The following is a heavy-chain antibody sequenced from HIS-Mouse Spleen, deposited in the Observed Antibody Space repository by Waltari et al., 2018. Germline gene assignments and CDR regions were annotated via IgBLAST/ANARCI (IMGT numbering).Heavy chain of an antibody. J-gene: IGHJ4*02. CDR2: NKSKTDGGTT. CDR3: TTRAPMITFGGVIASSFDY. Sequence: EVQLVESGGGLVKPGGSLRLSCAASGFTFSNAWMSWVRQAPGKGLEWVGRNKSKTDGGTTDYAAPVKGRFTISRDDSKNTLYLQMNSLKTEDTAVYYCTTRAPMITFGGVIASSFDYWGQGTLVTVSS. D-gene: IGHD3-16*02. V-gene: IGHV3-15*01. CDR1: GFTFSNAW.